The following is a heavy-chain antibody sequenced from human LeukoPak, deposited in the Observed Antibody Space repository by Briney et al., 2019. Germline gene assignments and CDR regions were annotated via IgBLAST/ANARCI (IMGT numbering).Heavy chain of an antibody. CDR3: AGDHSSSSGFGYYYYMDV. Sequence: PSETLSLTCTVSGGSISSYYSSWVRQPPGTEQEWIWRIYTSGTTNYNPSLKSRVTMSVDTSKNQFSLKLSSVTAADTAVYYCAGDHSSSSGFGYYYYMDVCGKGTTVTVSS. CDR1: GGSISSYY. D-gene: IGHD6-6*01. J-gene: IGHJ6*03. V-gene: IGHV4-4*07. CDR2: IYTSGTT.